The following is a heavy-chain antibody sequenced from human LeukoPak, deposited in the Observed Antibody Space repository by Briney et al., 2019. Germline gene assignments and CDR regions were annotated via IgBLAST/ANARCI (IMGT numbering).Heavy chain of an antibody. CDR3: ARGPYCGGDCYSRPFFDY. D-gene: IGHD2-21*02. V-gene: IGHV1-2*02. CDR1: GYTFTGYY. Sequence: ASVKVSCKASGYTFTGYYMHWVRQAPGQGLEWMGWINSNSGGTNYAQKFQGRVTMTRGTSISTAYMEVSTLRSDDTAVYYCARGPYCGGDCYSRPFFDYWGQGALVTVSS. J-gene: IGHJ4*02. CDR2: INSNSGGT.